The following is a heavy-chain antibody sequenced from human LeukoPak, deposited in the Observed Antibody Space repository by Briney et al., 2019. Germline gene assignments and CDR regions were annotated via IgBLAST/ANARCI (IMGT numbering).Heavy chain of an antibody. Sequence: SETLSLTCAVYGGSFSGYYWNWIHQPPGKGLEWIGEINHSGSINYNPSLKSRVTISVDRSKNQFSLNLTSVTAADTAVYYCARGLKMYYYGSGSYYFDYWGQGTLVTVSS. J-gene: IGHJ4*02. V-gene: IGHV4-34*01. CDR1: GGSFSGYY. CDR2: INHSGSI. D-gene: IGHD3-10*01. CDR3: ARGLKMYYYGSGSYYFDY.